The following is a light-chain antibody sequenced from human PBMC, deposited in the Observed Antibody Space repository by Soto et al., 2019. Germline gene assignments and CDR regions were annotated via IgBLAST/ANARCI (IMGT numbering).Light chain of an antibody. J-gene: IGKJ1*01. Sequence: SSLSASVGDRVTITCRASQGIRDDLGWYQQKPGKAPKLLIYAASRLQAAVPSRFRGSGSATDFTLTIGSLQPEDFATYYCLQDYEYPWTFGQGTKADI. CDR3: LQDYEYPWT. CDR2: AAS. V-gene: IGKV1-6*01. CDR1: QGIRDD.